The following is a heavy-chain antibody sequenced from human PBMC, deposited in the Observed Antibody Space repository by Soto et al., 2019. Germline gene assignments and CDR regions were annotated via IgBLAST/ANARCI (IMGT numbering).Heavy chain of an antibody. CDR1: GGSISSDY. Sequence: PSETLSLTCTVSGGSISSDYWSWIRQPPGKGLEWIGYVYYSGNSYLKPSLRSRVTISLGASKNQFSLKMRSVTAADTAVYYCARVSYYYGSGSSGVDYWGQGTLVTVSS. J-gene: IGHJ4*02. V-gene: IGHV4-59*12. CDR3: ARVSYYYGSGSSGVDY. CDR2: VYYSGNS. D-gene: IGHD3-10*01.